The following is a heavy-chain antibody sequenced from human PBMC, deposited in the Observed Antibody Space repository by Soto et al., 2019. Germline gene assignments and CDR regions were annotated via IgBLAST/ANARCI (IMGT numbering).Heavy chain of an antibody. D-gene: IGHD5-12*01. V-gene: IGHV3-48*01. CDR3: ARDLKTYSGYATDY. CDR1: GFTFSSYS. CDR2: ISSSSSTI. J-gene: IGHJ4*02. Sequence: HPGGSLRLSCAASGFTFSSYSMNWVRQAPGKGLEWVSYISSSSSTIYYADSVKGRFTISRDNAKNSLYLQMNSLRAEDTAVYYCARDLKTYSGYATDYWGQGTLVTVSS.